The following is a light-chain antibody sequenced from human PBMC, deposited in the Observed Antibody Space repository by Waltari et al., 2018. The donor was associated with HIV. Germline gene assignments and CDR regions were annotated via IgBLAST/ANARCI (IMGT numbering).Light chain of an antibody. CDR2: DAS. J-gene: IGKJ4*01. Sequence: DLQLTQSPPSLSASVGDSVTITCQASQDIRNFLNWYQQKPGQVPKLLIYDASNLETGVPSRFSGSGSGTDFTLTISSLQPDDIATYYCQQYNNVPLTFGGGTKVEIK. V-gene: IGKV1-33*01. CDR1: QDIRNF. CDR3: QQYNNVPLT.